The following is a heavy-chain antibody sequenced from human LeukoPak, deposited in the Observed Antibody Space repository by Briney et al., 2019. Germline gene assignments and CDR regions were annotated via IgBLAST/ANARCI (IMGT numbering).Heavy chain of an antibody. CDR2: ISGSGGST. D-gene: IGHD3-3*01. J-gene: IGHJ3*02. CDR1: GFTLSSYA. Sequence: GGSLRLSCAASGFTLSSYAMSWVRQAPGKGLEWVSAISGSGGSTYYADSVKGRFTISRDNSKNTLYLQMNSLRAEDTAVYYCAKDRRITIFGVVTNGDAFDIWGQGTMVTVSS. CDR3: AKDRRITIFGVVTNGDAFDI. V-gene: IGHV3-23*01.